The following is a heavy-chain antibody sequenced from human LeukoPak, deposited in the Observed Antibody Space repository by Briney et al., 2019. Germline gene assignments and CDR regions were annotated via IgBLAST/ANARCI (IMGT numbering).Heavy chain of an antibody. V-gene: IGHV1-8*01. CDR1: GYTFTSYD. CDR3: ARGSMDIVLMVF. J-gene: IGHJ4*02. Sequence: ASVKVPCKASGYTFTSYDINWVRQATGQGLEWMGWMNPNSGNTGYAQKFQGRVTMTRNTSISTAYMELSSLRSEDTAVYYCARGSMDIVLMVFWGQGTLVTVSS. D-gene: IGHD2-8*01. CDR2: MNPNSGNT.